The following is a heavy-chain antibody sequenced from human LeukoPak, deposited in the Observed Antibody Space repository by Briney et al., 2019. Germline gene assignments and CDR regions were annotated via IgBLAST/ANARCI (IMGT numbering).Heavy chain of an antibody. Sequence: PSETLSLTCTVSGGSISSYYWSWIRQPPGKGLEWIGYIYYSGSTNYNPSLKSRVTISVDTSKNQFSLKLSSVTAADTAVYYCARGGVVVVTDWNYWGQGTLVTVSS. CDR1: GGSISSYY. J-gene: IGHJ4*02. CDR3: ARGGVVVVTDWNY. D-gene: IGHD2-21*02. CDR2: IYYSGST. V-gene: IGHV4-59*01.